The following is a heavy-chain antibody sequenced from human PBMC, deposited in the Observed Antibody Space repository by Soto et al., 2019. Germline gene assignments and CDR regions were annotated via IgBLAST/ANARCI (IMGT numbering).Heavy chain of an antibody. CDR2: ISYDGSNK. D-gene: IGHD3-22*01. CDR3: ARAYDSSGYYLSDY. J-gene: IGHJ4*02. CDR1: GFPFSSYS. Sequence: PXXSLILSCAASGFPFSSYSMHWVLQAPGKGLEWVAVISYDGSNKYYADSVKGRFTISRDNSKNTLYLQMNSLRAEDTAVYYCARAYDSSGYYLSDYWGQGTLVTVSS. V-gene: IGHV3-30-3*01.